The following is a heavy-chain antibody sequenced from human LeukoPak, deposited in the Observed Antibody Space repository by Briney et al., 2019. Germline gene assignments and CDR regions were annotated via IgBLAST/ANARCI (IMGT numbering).Heavy chain of an antibody. J-gene: IGHJ4*02. CDR3: ASVLYCGADCYSGRYFFDY. CDR1: GYD. D-gene: IGHD2-21*02. CDR2: ISGFTGET. V-gene: IGHV1-18*01. Sequence: ASVKVSCKASGYDVTWVRQAPGQGLEWMGWISGFTGETRYAKKFQGRVTMTTDTSTSTANMELRSLRSDDTAVYYCASVLYCGADCYSGRYFFDYWGQGTLVTVSS.